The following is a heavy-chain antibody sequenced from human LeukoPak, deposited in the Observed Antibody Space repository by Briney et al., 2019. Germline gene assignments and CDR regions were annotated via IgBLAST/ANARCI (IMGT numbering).Heavy chain of an antibody. Sequence: ASVKVSCKASGYTFTGYYMHWVRQAPGQGLEWMGRINPNSGGTNYAQKFQGRVTMTRDTSISTAYMELSRLRSDDKAVYYCARVDYGSGSIEVDPWGQGTLVTVSS. CDR1: GYTFTGYY. V-gene: IGHV1-2*06. CDR2: INPNSGGT. J-gene: IGHJ5*02. D-gene: IGHD3-10*01. CDR3: ARVDYGSGSIEVDP.